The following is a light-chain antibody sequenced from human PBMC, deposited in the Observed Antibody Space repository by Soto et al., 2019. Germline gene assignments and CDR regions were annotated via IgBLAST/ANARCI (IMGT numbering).Light chain of an antibody. Sequence: IQRTQSPSSLSTSVGDRVTVTCRASQGISNYLAWYQQKPGKAPKLLIYDASSLESGVPSRFSGSGSGTEFTLTISSLQPDDFATYYCQQYNSYSWTFGQGTKVDIK. V-gene: IGKV1-5*01. J-gene: IGKJ1*01. CDR2: DAS. CDR1: QGISNY. CDR3: QQYNSYSWT.